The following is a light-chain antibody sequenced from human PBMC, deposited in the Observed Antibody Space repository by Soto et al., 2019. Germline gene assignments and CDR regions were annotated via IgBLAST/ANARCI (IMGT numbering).Light chain of an antibody. Sequence: DIQMTHSPSSLSPSLGYRVPISCRASQSISSYLNWYQQKPGKAPKLLIYAASSLQSGVPSRFSGSGSGTEFTLTISSLQSEDFAVYYCQQYNNWPPVTFGQGTKVDI. CDR3: QQYNNWPPVT. CDR1: QSISSY. CDR2: AAS. V-gene: IGKV1-39*01. J-gene: IGKJ1*01.